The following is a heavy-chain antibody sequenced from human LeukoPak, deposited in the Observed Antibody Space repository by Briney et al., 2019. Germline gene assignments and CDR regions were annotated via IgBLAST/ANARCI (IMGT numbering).Heavy chain of an antibody. CDR1: GGSISSSSYY. J-gene: IGHJ1*01. V-gene: IGHV4-39*07. CDR3: ARGSSGWRTSGAEYFQH. Sequence: SETLSLTCTVSGGSISSSSYYWGWIRQPPGKGLEWIGSIYYSGSTYYNPSLKSRVTISVDTSKNQFSLKLSSVTAADTAVYYCARGSSGWRTSGAEYFQHWGQGTLVTVSS. CDR2: IYYSGST. D-gene: IGHD6-19*01.